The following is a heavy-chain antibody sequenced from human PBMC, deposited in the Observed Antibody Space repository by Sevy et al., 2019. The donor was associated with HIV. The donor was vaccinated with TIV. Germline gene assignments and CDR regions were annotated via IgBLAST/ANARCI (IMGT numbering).Heavy chain of an antibody. V-gene: IGHV3-23*01. CDR3: AKDTIAVVVDAFDI. J-gene: IGHJ3*02. CDR2: ISGPVGHT. CDR1: GFTFNNYA. D-gene: IGHD6-19*01. Sequence: GGSLRLSCAATGFTFNNYAMNWVRQAPGKGLEWVSAISGPVGHTYYADSVKGRITISRDNSKNTLYLQMNSLSAADTALYYCAKDTIAVVVDAFDIWGQGTMVTVS.